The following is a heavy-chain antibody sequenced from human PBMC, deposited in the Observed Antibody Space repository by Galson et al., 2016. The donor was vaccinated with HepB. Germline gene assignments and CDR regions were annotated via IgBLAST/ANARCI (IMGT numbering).Heavy chain of an antibody. Sequence: SLRLSCAASGFTFSGSAMHWVRQASGKGLEWVGRIRSKANNYATAYAASVKGRFTISRDYSKNTAYLQMNSLKTEDTAVYYCTSLTIFGVVTNYWGQGTLVTVSS. CDR3: TSLTIFGVVTNY. D-gene: IGHD3-3*01. CDR2: IRSKANNYAT. J-gene: IGHJ4*02. V-gene: IGHV3-73*01. CDR1: GFTFSGSA.